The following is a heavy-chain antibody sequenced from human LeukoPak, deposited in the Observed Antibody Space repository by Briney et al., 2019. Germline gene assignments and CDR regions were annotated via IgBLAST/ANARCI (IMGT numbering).Heavy chain of an antibody. J-gene: IGHJ6*04. CDR1: GYTFPSYA. CDR2: LNAGNGNT. Sequence: ASVEVSCNASGYTFPSYAMHWVRQPPGQRLEWMGWLNAGNGNTKYSQKFQGRVTITRDTSASTAYMELSSLRSEDTAVYYCARDIVGKVERRDYGMDVWGKGTTVTVSS. V-gene: IGHV1-3*01. CDR3: ARDIVGKVERRDYGMDV. D-gene: IGHD1-1*01.